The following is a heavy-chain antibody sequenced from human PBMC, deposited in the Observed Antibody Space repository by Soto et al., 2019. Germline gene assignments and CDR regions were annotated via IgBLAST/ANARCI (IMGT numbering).Heavy chain of an antibody. V-gene: IGHV3-66*01. CDR2: IYSGGTT. J-gene: IGHJ4*02. D-gene: IGHD4-17*01. CDR3: ARGCGYYPLGY. CDR1: GFTVSSNY. Sequence: GGSLRLSCAASGFTVSSNYMSWVRQAPGKGLEWVSVIYSGGTTYYADSVKGRFTISRDNSKNTLYLQMNSLRAEDTAVYYSARGCGYYPLGYWGQGTLVTVSS.